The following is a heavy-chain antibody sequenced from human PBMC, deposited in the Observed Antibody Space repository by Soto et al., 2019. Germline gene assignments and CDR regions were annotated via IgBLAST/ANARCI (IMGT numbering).Heavy chain of an antibody. V-gene: IGHV5-51*01. CDR1: VDSFTNYW. CDR3: ARQIGHYGLDV. Sequence: PGESLKISCKVSVDSFTNYWIAWVRQTPGKGLEWMGIIHPGDSESRYNPSFQGQVTISADKSITTAYLQWSSLRASDTAMYYCARQIGHYGLDVWGQGTTVTVS. J-gene: IGHJ6*02. CDR2: IHPGDSES.